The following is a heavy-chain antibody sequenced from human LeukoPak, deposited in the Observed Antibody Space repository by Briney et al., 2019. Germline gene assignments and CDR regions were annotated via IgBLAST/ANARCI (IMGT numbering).Heavy chain of an antibody. CDR2: IIPIFGTA. V-gene: IGHV1-69*05. CDR3: ARASPYYDFWSGYFHYYYYMDV. D-gene: IGHD3-3*01. CDR1: GYTFTGYY. Sequence: EASVKVSCKASGYTFTGYYIHWVRQAPGQGLEWMGRIIPIFGTANYAQKFQGRVTITTDESTSTAYMELSSLRSEDTAVYYCARASPYYDFWSGYFHYYYYMDVWGKGTTVTVSS. J-gene: IGHJ6*03.